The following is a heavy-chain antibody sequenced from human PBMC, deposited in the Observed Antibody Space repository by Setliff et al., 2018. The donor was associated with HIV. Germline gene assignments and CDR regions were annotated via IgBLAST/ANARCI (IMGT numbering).Heavy chain of an antibody. CDR3: ARVVTMIVVVDY. CDR2: TFHTGYT. J-gene: IGHJ4*02. Sequence: SETLSLTCTVSGGSISSHYWSWIRQPPGKGLEWIGYTFHTGYTYYNPSLKSRIIISVDLSKNQLSLELTSVTAADTAIYYCARVVTMIVVVDYWGQGTLVTVS. D-gene: IGHD3-22*01. V-gene: IGHV4-4*09. CDR1: GGSISSHY.